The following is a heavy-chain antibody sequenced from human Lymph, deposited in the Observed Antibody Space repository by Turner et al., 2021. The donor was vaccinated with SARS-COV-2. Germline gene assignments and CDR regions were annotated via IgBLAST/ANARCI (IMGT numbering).Heavy chain of an antibody. J-gene: IGHJ4*02. CDR3: ARGKSPLLRFLEWLLSLDY. Sequence: QVQLVQSGAEVKTPGASVKVSCKASGYTFTTYGIHWVRHAPGQRLEWMGWINAANGNTKHSQKFQGRVTITRDTSASTAYMELSSLRSEDTAVYYCARGKSPLLRFLEWLLSLDYWGQGTLVTVSS. D-gene: IGHD3-3*01. CDR2: INAANGNT. V-gene: IGHV1-3*01. CDR1: GYTFTTYG.